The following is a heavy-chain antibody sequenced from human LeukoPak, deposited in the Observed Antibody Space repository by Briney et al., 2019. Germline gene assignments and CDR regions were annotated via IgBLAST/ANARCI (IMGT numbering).Heavy chain of an antibody. J-gene: IGHJ4*02. CDR3: ARNALRGYIYGFDY. V-gene: IGHV4-4*07. CDR1: GGSISNYF. CDR2: IYTTGIT. Sequence: PSETLSLTCTVSGGSISNYFWSWIRQPAGKGLEWIGRIYTTGITNSNPSLESRVTMSVDTSKNQFSLRLNSVTAADTAVYFCARNALRGYIYGFDYWGQGTLVTVSS. D-gene: IGHD5-18*01.